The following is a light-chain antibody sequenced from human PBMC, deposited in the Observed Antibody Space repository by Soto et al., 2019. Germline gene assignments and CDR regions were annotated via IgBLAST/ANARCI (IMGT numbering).Light chain of an antibody. CDR3: QHLNDYRYT. Sequence: DIQLTPSPSFLSASVGDRVTITCRATQAISSSLAWYQHNPGKAPKLLIYAASTLQKGVPSSFSGSGSGTEFTLTISSLQPEDFATYYCQHLNDYRYTFGQGTKVEIK. CDR1: QAISSS. CDR2: AAS. J-gene: IGKJ2*01. V-gene: IGKV1-9*01.